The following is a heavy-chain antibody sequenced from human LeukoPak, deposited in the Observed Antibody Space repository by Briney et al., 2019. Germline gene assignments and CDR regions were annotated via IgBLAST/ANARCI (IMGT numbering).Heavy chain of an antibody. Sequence: SETLSLTCAVSGGSISSGGYYWSWIRQHPGTGLEWIGYIYYSGSTYYNPSLKSRVAISVDTSKNQFSLKLSSVTAADTAIYYCAGSVTSRVVLDYWGQGTLVTVSS. V-gene: IGHV4-31*11. CDR3: AGSVTSRVVLDY. J-gene: IGHJ4*02. D-gene: IGHD3-10*01. CDR1: GGSISSGGYY. CDR2: IYYSGST.